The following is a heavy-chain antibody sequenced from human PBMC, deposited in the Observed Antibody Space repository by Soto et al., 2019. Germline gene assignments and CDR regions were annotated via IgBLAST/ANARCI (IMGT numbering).Heavy chain of an antibody. Sequence: SETLSLTCAVYGGSFSGYYWSWIRQPPGKGLEWIGEINHSGSTNYNPSLKSRVTISVDTSKNQFSLKLSSVTAADTAVHYCARGLSLWSGYRKLDYWGQGTLVTVSS. CDR2: INHSGST. J-gene: IGHJ4*02. CDR3: ARGLSLWSGYRKLDY. CDR1: GGSFSGYY. V-gene: IGHV4-34*01. D-gene: IGHD3-3*01.